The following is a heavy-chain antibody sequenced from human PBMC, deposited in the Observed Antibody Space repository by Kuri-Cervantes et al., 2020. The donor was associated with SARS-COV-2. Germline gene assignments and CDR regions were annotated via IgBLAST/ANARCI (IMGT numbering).Heavy chain of an antibody. Sequence: SETLSLTCTVSGYSISSGYYWSWIRQPPGKGLEWIGYIYYSGSTNYNPSLKSRVTISVDTSKNQFSLKLSSVTAADTAVYYCARAGEWLFGDAFDIWGQETMVTVSS. CDR2: IYYSGST. CDR3: ARAGEWLFGDAFDI. J-gene: IGHJ3*02. CDR1: GYSISSGYY. V-gene: IGHV4-61*01. D-gene: IGHD3-3*01.